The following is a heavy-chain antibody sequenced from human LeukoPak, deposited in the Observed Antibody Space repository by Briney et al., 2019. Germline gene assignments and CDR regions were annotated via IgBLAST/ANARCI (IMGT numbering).Heavy chain of an antibody. CDR2: INPNSGGT. CDR3: ARDLDYGGNSAVPISDY. D-gene: IGHD4-23*01. CDR1: GYTFTGYY. V-gene: IGHV1-2*06. J-gene: IGHJ4*02. Sequence: ASVKVSCKASGYTFTGYYMHWVRQAPGQGFEWMGRINPNSGGTNYAQKFQGRVTMTRDTSISTAYMELSRLRSDDTAVYYCARDLDYGGNSAVPISDYWGQGTLVTVSS.